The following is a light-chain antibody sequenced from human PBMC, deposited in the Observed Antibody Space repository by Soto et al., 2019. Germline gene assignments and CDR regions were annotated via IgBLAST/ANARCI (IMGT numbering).Light chain of an antibody. V-gene: IGLV2-14*01. J-gene: IGLJ1*01. CDR2: EVS. Sequence: QSVLTQPASVSGSPGQSIAISCTGTSSDVGGYNYVSWYQQHPGKAPKLMIHEVSNRPSGISDRLSGSKSGNTASLTNSGLQADDEADYYCSSHTSYSTRVFGTGTKLTVL. CDR1: SSDVGGYNY. CDR3: SSHTSYSTRV.